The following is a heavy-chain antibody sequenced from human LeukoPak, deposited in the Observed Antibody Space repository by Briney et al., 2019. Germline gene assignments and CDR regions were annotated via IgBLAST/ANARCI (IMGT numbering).Heavy chain of an antibody. V-gene: IGHV1-69*01. CDR3: ARGGTLRAAAGNDY. J-gene: IGHJ4*02. D-gene: IGHD6-13*01. CDR2: IIPIFGTA. Sequence: SVKVSCKASGGTFSSYAISWVRQAPGQGLEWIGGIIPIFGTANYAQKFQGRVTITADESTSTAYMELSSLRSEDTAVYYCARGGTLRAAAGNDYWGQGTLVTVSS. CDR1: GGTFSSYA.